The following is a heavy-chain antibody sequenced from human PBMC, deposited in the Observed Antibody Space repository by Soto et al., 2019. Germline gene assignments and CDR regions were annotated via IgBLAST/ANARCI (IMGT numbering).Heavy chain of an antibody. J-gene: IGHJ6*02. Sequence: EVQVVESGGGWVQPGRSLRLSCAASGFSFDDYAMHWVRQAPGKGLGWVSGISWNSGTIGYADSVKGRFTISRDNAKNSLYLQMNSLRAEDTALYYCAKSTGGTANGMGVWGQGTTVTVSS. CDR1: GFSFDDYA. V-gene: IGHV3-9*01. D-gene: IGHD2-8*02. CDR2: ISWNSGTI. CDR3: AKSTGGTANGMGV.